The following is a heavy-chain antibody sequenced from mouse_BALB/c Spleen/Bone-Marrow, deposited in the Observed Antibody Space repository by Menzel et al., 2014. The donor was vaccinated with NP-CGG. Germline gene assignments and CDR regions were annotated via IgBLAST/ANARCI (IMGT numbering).Heavy chain of an antibody. CDR3: ARLDLFPY. J-gene: IGHJ3*01. Sequence: EVQRVESGAELVKPGASVKLSCTASGFNIKDTYMHWVKQRPEQGLEWIGRIDPANGNTKYDPKFQGKATITADTSSNTAYLQLSSLTSEDTAVYYCARLDLFPYGGQGTLVTVSA. CDR1: GFNIKDTY. CDR2: IDPANGNT. V-gene: IGHV14-3*02.